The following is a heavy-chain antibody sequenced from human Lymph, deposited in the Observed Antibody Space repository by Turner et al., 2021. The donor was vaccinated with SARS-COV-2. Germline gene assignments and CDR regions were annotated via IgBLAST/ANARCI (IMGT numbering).Heavy chain of an antibody. CDR2: IYYSGCT. D-gene: IGHD3-22*01. Sequence: QLQLQESGPGLVKPSATLSLTCTVSGGSISSSSYYWGWIRQPPGKGLEWIGNIYYSGCTYYNLSLKSRVTISVDTSKNQFSLKLSSVTAADTAVYYCARNDRVVVQSFDYWGQGTLVTVSS. CDR1: GGSISSSSYY. J-gene: IGHJ4*02. CDR3: ARNDRVVVQSFDY. V-gene: IGHV4-39*01.